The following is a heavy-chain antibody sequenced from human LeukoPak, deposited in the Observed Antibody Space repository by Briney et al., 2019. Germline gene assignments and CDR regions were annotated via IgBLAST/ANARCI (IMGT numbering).Heavy chain of an antibody. V-gene: IGHV3-64D*06. CDR3: VRGGTQLTFPV. Sequence: GGSLRLSCSASGFTFNNYAMHWVRQAPGKGLEFVSAISSDGRSTYSAGSLKGRVIISRDNSRKMVYLQMSSLRGEDTAVYYCVRGGTQLTFPVWGQGTLVTVSS. J-gene: IGHJ4*02. CDR2: ISSDGRST. D-gene: IGHD4/OR15-4a*01. CDR1: GFTFNNYA.